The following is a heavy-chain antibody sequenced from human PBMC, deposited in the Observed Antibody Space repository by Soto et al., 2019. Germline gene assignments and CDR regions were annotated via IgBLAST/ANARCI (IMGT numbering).Heavy chain of an antibody. J-gene: IGHJ6*02. CDR1: GGTFSSYA. V-gene: IGHV1-69*13. Sequence: VKVSCKASGGTFSSYAISWVRQAPGQGLEWMGGIIPIFGTANYAQKFQGRVTITADESTSTAYMELSSLRSEDTAVYYCARVDGSGSYYSYGMDVWGQGTTVTVSS. CDR3: ARVDGSGSYYSYGMDV. D-gene: IGHD3-10*01. CDR2: IIPIFGTA.